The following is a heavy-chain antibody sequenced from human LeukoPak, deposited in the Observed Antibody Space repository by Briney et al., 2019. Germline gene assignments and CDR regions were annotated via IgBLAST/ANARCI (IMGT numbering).Heavy chain of an antibody. J-gene: IGHJ4*02. CDR2: IYHSGST. CDR1: GGSISSGGYY. CDR3: ARSNYDFWSGYSIPY. V-gene: IGHV4-30-2*01. Sequence: SQTLSLTCTVSGGSISSGGYYWSWIRQPPGKGLEWIGYIYHSGSTYYNPSLKSRVTISVDRSKNQFSLKLSSVTAADTAVYYCARSNYDFWSGYSIPYWGQGTLVTVSS. D-gene: IGHD3-3*01.